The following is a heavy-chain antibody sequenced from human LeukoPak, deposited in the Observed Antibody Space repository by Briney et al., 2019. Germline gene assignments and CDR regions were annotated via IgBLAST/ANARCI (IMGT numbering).Heavy chain of an antibody. CDR1: GGSFSGYY. CDR2: IYTSGST. J-gene: IGHJ6*03. Sequence: MPSETLSLTCAVYGGSFSGYYWTWIRQPPGKGLEWIGRIYTSGSTNYNPSLKSRVTISVDTSKNQFSLKLSSVTAADTAVYYCARDQWSYYYYYYMDVWGKGTTVTVSS. CDR3: ARDQWSYYYYYYMDV. V-gene: IGHV4-4*08. D-gene: IGHD6-19*01.